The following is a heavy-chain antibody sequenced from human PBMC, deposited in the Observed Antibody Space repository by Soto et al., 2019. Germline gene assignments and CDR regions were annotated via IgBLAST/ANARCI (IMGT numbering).Heavy chain of an antibody. Sequence: VGSLRLSCASSVFSFSTFSMNCVRHSPGKWLEWVSYISSGSTIIYYADSVKGRFTISRDNAKNSLYLQMNSLTDEDTAVYYCARGQHSQAPDYWGQGTMVNVSS. CDR1: VFSFSTFS. CDR3: ARGQHSQAPDY. D-gene: IGHD5-18*01. J-gene: IGHJ4*02. V-gene: IGHV3-48*02. CDR2: ISSGSTII.